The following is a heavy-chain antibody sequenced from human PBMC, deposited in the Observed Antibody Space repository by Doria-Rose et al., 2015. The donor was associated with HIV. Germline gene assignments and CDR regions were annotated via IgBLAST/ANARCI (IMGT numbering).Heavy chain of an antibody. J-gene: IGHJ5*02. Sequence: QVQLQQWDAGLLKPSETLSLTCAVYGGSFSGYYWSCIRQPPGKGLEWIGDIDHSGSTRDNPSLKSRVTISVDTSKNQFSLNLTSVPAAGTAIYYCARGRGYNYAYSPWGQGTLVTVSS. CDR1: GGSFSGYY. CDR2: IDHSGST. D-gene: IGHD5-18*01. CDR3: ARGRGYNYAYSP. V-gene: IGHV4-34*01.